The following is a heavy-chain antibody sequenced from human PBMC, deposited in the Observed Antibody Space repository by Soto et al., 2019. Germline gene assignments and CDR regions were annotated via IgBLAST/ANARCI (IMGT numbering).Heavy chain of an antibody. CDR1: GGSMSSYY. Sequence: TLSLTCTVSGGSMSSYYWSWIRQPPGKRLEWIAYIYYSGSTNYNPSLKSRVTISVDTSKNQFSLKLSSVTAADTAVYYCARHPADSNAGGFDIWGQGTMVTVSS. J-gene: IGHJ3*02. D-gene: IGHD4-4*01. CDR2: IYYSGST. V-gene: IGHV4-59*08. CDR3: ARHPADSNAGGFDI.